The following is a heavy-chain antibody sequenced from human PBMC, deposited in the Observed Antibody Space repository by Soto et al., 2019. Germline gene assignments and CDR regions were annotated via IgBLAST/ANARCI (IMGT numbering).Heavy chain of an antibody. J-gene: IGHJ3*02. CDR1: GGTFSSYT. CDR2: IIPILGIA. CDR3: ARTKYQTEYDAFDI. V-gene: IGHV1-69*02. Sequence: QVQLVQSGAEVKKPGSSVKVSCKASGGTFSSYTISWVRQAPGQGLEWMGRIIPILGIANYAQKFQGRVTITADKSTSTAYMELSSLRAEDTAVYYCARTKYQTEYDAFDIWGQGTMVTVSS.